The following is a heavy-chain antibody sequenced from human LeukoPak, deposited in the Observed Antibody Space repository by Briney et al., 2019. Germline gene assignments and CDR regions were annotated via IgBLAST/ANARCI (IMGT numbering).Heavy chain of an antibody. CDR2: ICPGGTIT. J-gene: IGHJ4*02. CDR3: VRDFRSADY. Sequence: HPGGSLRLSCTASGFTFSNYCMPWVRQTPGKGLIWVSRICPGGTITNYADSVKGRFTISRDDAKNMMFLQMNSLRADDTAVYYCVRDFRSADYWGQGILVTVSS. CDR1: GFTFSNYC. V-gene: IGHV3-74*01.